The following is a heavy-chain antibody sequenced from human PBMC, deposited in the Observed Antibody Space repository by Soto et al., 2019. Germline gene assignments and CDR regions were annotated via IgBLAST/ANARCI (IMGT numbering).Heavy chain of an antibody. J-gene: IGHJ4*02. CDR1: GYTFTSYD. Sequence: QVQLVQSGAEVKKPGASVKVSCKASGYTFTSYDINWVRQATGQGLEWMGWMNPNSGNTGYAQKFQGRVTMTRNTSKSTAYMELRSLRSEDTAVYYCARGPLVDTAYYFDYWGQGTLVTVSS. CDR3: ARGPLVDTAYYFDY. CDR2: MNPNSGNT. D-gene: IGHD5-18*01. V-gene: IGHV1-8*01.